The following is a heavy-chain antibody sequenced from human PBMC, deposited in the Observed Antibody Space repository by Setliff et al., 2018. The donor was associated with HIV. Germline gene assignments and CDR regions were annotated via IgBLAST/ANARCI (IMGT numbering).Heavy chain of an antibody. Sequence: PSETLSLTCTVSGGSISSSIYYWGWIRQPPGKGLEWIGSVYYSGSANYNPSLKSRVTISVDTSKNQFSLKLSSVTAADTAVYYCARGSSWPYYFDYWGQGTLVTVSS. J-gene: IGHJ4*02. CDR2: VYYSGSA. CDR1: GGSISSSIYY. V-gene: IGHV4-39*07. D-gene: IGHD6-13*01. CDR3: ARGSSWPYYFDY.